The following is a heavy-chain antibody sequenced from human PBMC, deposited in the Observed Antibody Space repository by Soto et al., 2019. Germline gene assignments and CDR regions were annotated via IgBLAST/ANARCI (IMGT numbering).Heavy chain of an antibody. CDR1: VYPFTTCG. V-gene: IGHV1-18*04. Sequence: ASVKVSWKASVYPFTTCGITWLRQAPGQGLEWLGWISAYTDNTNYAQNLQGRVTMTTDTSTSTAYMELRSLRSDDTAVYYCARENWKYDYYYGMDVWGQ. D-gene: IGHD1-1*01. J-gene: IGHJ6*02. CDR2: ISAYTDNT. CDR3: ARENWKYDYYYGMDV.